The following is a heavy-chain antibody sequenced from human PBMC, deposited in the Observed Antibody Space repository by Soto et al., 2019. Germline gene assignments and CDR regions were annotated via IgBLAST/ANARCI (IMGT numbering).Heavy chain of an antibody. CDR2: INPSGGST. CDR1: GYTFTSYY. J-gene: IGHJ4*02. CDR3: ARIRSRSSWYSFDS. V-gene: IGHV1-46*01. Sequence: GASVKVSCKASGYTFTSYYMHWVRQAPGQGLEWMGIINPSGGSTSYAQKFQGRVTITRDTSASTSYMELSSLRSEDTAVYFCARIRSRSSWYSFDSWGQGTLVTSPQ. D-gene: IGHD6-13*01.